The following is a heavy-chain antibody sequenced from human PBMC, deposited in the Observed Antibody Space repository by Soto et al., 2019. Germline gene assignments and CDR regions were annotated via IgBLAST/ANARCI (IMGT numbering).Heavy chain of an antibody. J-gene: IGHJ4*02. CDR1: GFTFSSYA. V-gene: IGHV3-23*01. Sequence: GGSLRLSCAASGFTFSSYAMSWVRQAPGKGLEWVSAISGSGGSTYYADSVKGRFTISRDNSKNTLYLQMNSLRAEDTAVYYCAKDSQDHHPHYDILTGYLDYWGQGTLVTVSS. CDR2: ISGSGGST. CDR3: AKDSQDHHPHYDILTGYLDY. D-gene: IGHD3-9*01.